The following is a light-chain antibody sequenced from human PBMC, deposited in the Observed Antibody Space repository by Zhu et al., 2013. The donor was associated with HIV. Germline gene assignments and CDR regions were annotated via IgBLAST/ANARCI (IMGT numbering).Light chain of an antibody. J-gene: IGKJ3*01. CDR3: QHVNDNPA. V-gene: IGKV1D-13*01. Sequence: AIQLTQSPSSLSASVGDRVTITCRASQDIISALAWYQQNPGKAPKLLIYDASNLESGVPSRFSGSGSGTDFTLTISSLQPEDFATYYCQHVNDNPAFGPGTTVDV. CDR1: QDIISA. CDR2: DAS.